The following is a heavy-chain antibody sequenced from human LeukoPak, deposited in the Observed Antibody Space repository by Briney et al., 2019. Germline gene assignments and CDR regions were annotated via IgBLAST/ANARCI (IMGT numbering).Heavy chain of an antibody. Sequence: GASVKVSCKASGYIFSNYGITWVRQAPGHGLEWMGWISGHSGNTNYAQKFQDRATMTTDTSTSTAYMELRSLRFDDTAVYYCARDFAWGSGGPPIDDNWLDPWGQGILVTVSS. V-gene: IGHV1-18*01. CDR2: ISGHSGNT. CDR1: GYIFSNYG. CDR3: ARDFAWGSGGPPIDDNWLDP. D-gene: IGHD7-27*01. J-gene: IGHJ5*02.